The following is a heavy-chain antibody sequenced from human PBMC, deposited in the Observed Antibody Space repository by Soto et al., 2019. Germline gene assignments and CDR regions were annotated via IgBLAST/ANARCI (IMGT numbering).Heavy chain of an antibody. CDR3: ARERESSYHSSAYPLDY. D-gene: IGHD3-22*01. J-gene: IGHJ4*02. V-gene: IGHV3-33*01. Sequence: LRLSCAASGFTFSSYGMHWVRQAPGKGLEWVAVIWYDGSNKYYADSVKGRFTISRDNSKNTLYPQMNSLRAEDTAVYYCARERESSYHSSAYPLDYWGQGTLVTVSS. CDR1: GFTFSSYG. CDR2: IWYDGSNK.